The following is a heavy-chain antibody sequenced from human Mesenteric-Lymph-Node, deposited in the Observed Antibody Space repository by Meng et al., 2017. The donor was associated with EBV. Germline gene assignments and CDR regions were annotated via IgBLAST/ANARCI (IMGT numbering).Heavy chain of an antibody. D-gene: IGHD3-10*01. CDR3: GGGYISGVPDFDY. Sequence: VQLQQWGARLLKPSETLSLTCAVYGGSFSAYYWNYIRQPPGKGLEWIGEINHRRDTNYHPSLKSRVTISLDASKNQFSLKLTSVTAADTAVYYCGGGYISGVPDFDYWGQGTLVTVSS. V-gene: IGHV4-34*01. CDR2: INHRRDT. CDR1: GGSFSAYY. J-gene: IGHJ4*02.